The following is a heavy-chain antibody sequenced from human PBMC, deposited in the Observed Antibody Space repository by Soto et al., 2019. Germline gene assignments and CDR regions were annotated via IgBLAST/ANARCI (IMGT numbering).Heavy chain of an antibody. V-gene: IGHV1-18*01. CDR2: ISAYNGNT. CDR3: ARDAEMATITAYLDL. D-gene: IGHD5-12*01. J-gene: IGHJ2*01. CDR1: GYTFSNYG. Sequence: ASVKVSCKASGYTFSNYGISWVRQAPGQGLEWMGWISAYNGNTNYAQKLQGRVTMTTDKSTSTAYMELRSLRSEDTAVYYCARDAEMATITAYLDLWGRGTLVTVSS.